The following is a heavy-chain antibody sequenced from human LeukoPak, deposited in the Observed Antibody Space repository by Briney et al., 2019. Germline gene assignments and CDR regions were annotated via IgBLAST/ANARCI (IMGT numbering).Heavy chain of an antibody. J-gene: IGHJ4*02. D-gene: IGHD6-19*01. CDR3: ARGRARGLLGSGWFIFDY. Sequence: SETLSLTRAVYGGSFSGYYWSWIRQPPGKGLEWSGEINHSGSTNYNPSLKSRVTISVDTSKNQFSLKLSSVTAADTAVYYCARGRARGLLGSGWFIFDYWGQGTLVTVSS. V-gene: IGHV4-34*01. CDR2: INHSGST. CDR1: GGSFSGYY.